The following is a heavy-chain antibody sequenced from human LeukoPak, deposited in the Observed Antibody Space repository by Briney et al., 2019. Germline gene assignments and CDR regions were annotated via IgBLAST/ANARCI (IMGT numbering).Heavy chain of an antibody. CDR3: ATDEGSGTTDFDF. V-gene: IGHV3-15*01. CDR1: GFAFRDAW. D-gene: IGHD1-1*01. J-gene: IGHJ4*02. Sequence: GGSLRLSCAVSGFAFRDAWMSWVRQAPGKGLEWVGCIRGKSDGGKVDYAAPAKGRFTIARDESKDTVYLHLASLKTEDTGVYYCATDEGSGTTDFDFWGQGTLVTVSS. CDR2: IRGKSDGGKV.